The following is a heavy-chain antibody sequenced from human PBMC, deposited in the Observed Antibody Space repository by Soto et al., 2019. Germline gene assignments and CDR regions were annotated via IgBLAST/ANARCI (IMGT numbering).Heavy chain of an antibody. CDR2: ISWNSGTI. D-gene: IGHD6-19*01. J-gene: IGHJ6*02. CDR3: DKDITSTGWYFGLDL. Sequence: AGGSLRLSCAASGFTFDDHAMHWVRQGPGKGLEWVSGISWNSGTIVYADSVKGRFTISRDNTKNSLYLQMDSLRREDTALYYCDKDITSTGWYFGLDLWGQGTTVTVSS. V-gene: IGHV3-9*01. CDR1: GFTFDDHA.